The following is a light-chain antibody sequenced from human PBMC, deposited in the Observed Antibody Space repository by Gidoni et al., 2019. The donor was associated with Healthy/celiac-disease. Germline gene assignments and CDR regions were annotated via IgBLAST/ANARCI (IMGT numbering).Light chain of an antibody. J-gene: IGKJ3*01. V-gene: IGKV2-28*01. Sequence: DIVMTQSPLSLPVTPGEPASISCRSSQSLLHSNGYNYLDWYLQKPGQSPQLLIYLGSNRASGVPDRFSGSGSGTDFTLKISRVEAEDVGVYYCMQALQTPPTFXPXTKVDI. CDR1: QSLLHSNGYNY. CDR2: LGS. CDR3: MQALQTPPT.